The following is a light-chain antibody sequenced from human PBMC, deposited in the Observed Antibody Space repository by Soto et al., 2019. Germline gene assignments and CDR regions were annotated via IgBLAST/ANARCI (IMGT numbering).Light chain of an antibody. CDR1: QNISNY. Sequence: IVLTQSPATLSLSPGKRATLSCRASQNISNYLIWYQQKPGQAPRLLIYGASSRATGVPDRFSGSGSGTDFTLTISRLEPEDFAVYHCQQYDTSPLTFGGGTRWIS. CDR2: GAS. J-gene: IGKJ4*01. V-gene: IGKV3-20*01. CDR3: QQYDTSPLT.